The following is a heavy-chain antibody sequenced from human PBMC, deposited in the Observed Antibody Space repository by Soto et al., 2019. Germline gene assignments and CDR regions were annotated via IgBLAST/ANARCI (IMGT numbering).Heavy chain of an antibody. CDR1: GFTFSSYG. J-gene: IGHJ6*02. Sequence: GGSLRLSCAASGFTFSSYGMHWVRQAPGKGLEWVAVIWYDGSNKYYADSVKGRFTISRDNSKNTLYLQMNSLRAEDTAVYYCARSHSVGATRGSYYYGMDVWGQGTTVTVSS. CDR2: IWYDGSNK. CDR3: ARSHSVGATRGSYYYGMDV. D-gene: IGHD3-16*01. V-gene: IGHV3-33*01.